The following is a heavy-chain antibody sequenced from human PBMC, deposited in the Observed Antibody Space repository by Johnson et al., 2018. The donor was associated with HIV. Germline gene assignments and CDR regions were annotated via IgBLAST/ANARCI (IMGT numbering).Heavy chain of an antibody. D-gene: IGHD3-22*01. J-gene: IGHJ3*02. CDR3: ARDLVPYYYDSSGYSYAFDI. Sequence: QVQLVESGGGVVQPGRSLRLSCAASGFTFTTYAMHWVRQTPGKGLEWVSVIYSGGSTYYADSVKGRFTISRDNSKNSLYLQMNSLRAEDTAVYYCARDLVPYYYDSSGYSYAFDIWGQGTMVTVSS. CDR2: IYSGGST. V-gene: IGHV3-NL1*01. CDR1: GFTFTTYA.